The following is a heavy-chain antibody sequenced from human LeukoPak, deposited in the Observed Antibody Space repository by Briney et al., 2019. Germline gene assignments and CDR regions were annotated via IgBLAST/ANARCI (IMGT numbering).Heavy chain of an antibody. Sequence: PGGSLRLSCAASGFTFSSYWMHWVRQAPGKGLVWVSRIKSDGSTTAYADSVKGRFTISRDNDKNTLYLQMNSLRAEDTAVYYCARVVDTHFDYWGQGTLVTVSS. CDR3: ARVVDTHFDY. D-gene: IGHD5-18*01. V-gene: IGHV3-74*01. CDR2: IKSDGSTT. CDR1: GFTFSSYW. J-gene: IGHJ4*02.